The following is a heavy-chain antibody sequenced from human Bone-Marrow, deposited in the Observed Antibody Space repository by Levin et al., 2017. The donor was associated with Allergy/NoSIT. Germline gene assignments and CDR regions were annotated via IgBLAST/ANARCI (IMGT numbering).Heavy chain of an antibody. J-gene: IGHJ4*02. CDR1: GFTFSSYG. D-gene: IGHD2/OR15-2a*01. Sequence: GESLKISCAASGFTFSSYGMHWVRQAPGKGLEWVAVIWYDGSNKYYADSVKGRFTISRDNSKNTLYLQMNSLRAEDTAVYYCARVGIALPYFDYWGQGTLVTVSS. CDR2: IWYDGSNK. CDR3: ARVGIALPYFDY. V-gene: IGHV3-33*01.